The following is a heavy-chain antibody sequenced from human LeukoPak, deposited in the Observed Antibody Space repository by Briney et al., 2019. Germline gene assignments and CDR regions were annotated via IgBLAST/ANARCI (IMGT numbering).Heavy chain of an antibody. CDR1: GGSISSGGYY. J-gene: IGHJ3*02. Sequence: SQTLSLTCTVSGGSISSGGYYWRWIHQRPGKGLEWIGYIYYSGSTYYNPSLKSRVTISVDTSKNQFSLKLSSVTAADTAVYYCAREQQLVDAFDIWGQGTMVTVSS. V-gene: IGHV4-31*03. D-gene: IGHD6-13*01. CDR3: AREQQLVDAFDI. CDR2: IYYSGST.